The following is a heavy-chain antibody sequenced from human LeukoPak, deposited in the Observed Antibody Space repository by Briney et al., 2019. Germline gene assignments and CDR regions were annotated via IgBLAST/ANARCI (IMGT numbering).Heavy chain of an antibody. Sequence: SVKVSCKASGGTFSSYAISWVRQAPGQGLEWMGGIIPIFGTANYAQKCQSRVTITTDESTSTAYMELSSLRSEDTAVYYCARARGSSWYEYYYYYMDVWGKGTTVTVSS. V-gene: IGHV1-69*05. CDR1: GGTFSSYA. CDR3: ARARGSSWYEYYYYYMDV. D-gene: IGHD6-13*01. J-gene: IGHJ6*03. CDR2: IIPIFGTA.